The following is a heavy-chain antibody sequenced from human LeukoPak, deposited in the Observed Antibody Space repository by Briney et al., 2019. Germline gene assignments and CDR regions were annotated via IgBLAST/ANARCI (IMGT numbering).Heavy chain of an antibody. V-gene: IGHV3-30-3*01. Sequence: SCKASGYTFTSYAMHWVRQAPGKGLEWVAVISYDGSNKYYADSVKGRFTISRDNSKNTLYLQMNSLRAEDTAVYYCARDPEYYYDSSGYYWDYWGQGTLVTVSS. J-gene: IGHJ4*02. CDR3: ARDPEYYYDSSGYYWDY. CDR1: GYTFTSYA. CDR2: ISYDGSNK. D-gene: IGHD3-22*01.